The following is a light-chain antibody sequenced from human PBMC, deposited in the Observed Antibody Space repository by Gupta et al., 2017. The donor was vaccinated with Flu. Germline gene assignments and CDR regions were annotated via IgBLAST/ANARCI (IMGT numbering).Light chain of an antibody. J-gene: IGKJ2*01. Sequence: EIVMTQSPATLSVSPREGVTLSCRASQSVGSNLAWYQQKPRQAPRLLIYGASTRATGIPGRFRGSGYDTDFTLTISSRQSEDFAVYYCQQYVGWPPRTFGRGTKLDI. CDR3: QQYVGWPPRT. CDR1: QSVGSN. V-gene: IGKV3-15*01. CDR2: GAS.